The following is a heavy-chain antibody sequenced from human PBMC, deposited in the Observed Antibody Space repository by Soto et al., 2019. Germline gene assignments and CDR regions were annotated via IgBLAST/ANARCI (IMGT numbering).Heavy chain of an antibody. D-gene: IGHD3-3*01. CDR2: IYYSGST. J-gene: IGHJ6*02. Sequence: TSETLSLTCTVSGGSISSYYWSWIRQPPGKGLERIGYIYYSGSTNYSPSNKSRVTISVDTSKNQFSLKLSSVTAADTAVYYCARECYVFWSGTRSGYYYYGMDVWGQGTTVTVSS. CDR3: ARECYVFWSGTRSGYYYYGMDV. CDR1: GGSISSYY. V-gene: IGHV4-59*01.